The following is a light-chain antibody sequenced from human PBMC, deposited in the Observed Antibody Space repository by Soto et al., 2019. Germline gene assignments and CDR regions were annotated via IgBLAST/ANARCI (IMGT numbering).Light chain of an antibody. CDR1: SSDVGGYSD. Sequence: QSALTQPRSVSGSPGQSVTISCTGTSSDVGGYSDVSWYQHHPGTAPKLMIYDVNHRPSGVPDRFSGSKSGDTASLTISGLQAEDEADYYCCSYAGSVSGYVFGTETKVTVL. V-gene: IGLV2-11*01. J-gene: IGLJ1*01. CDR2: DVN. CDR3: CSYAGSVSGYV.